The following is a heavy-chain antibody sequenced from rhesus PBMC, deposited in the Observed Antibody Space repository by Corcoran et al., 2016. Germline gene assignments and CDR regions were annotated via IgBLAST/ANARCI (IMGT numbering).Heavy chain of an antibody. D-gene: IGHD1-44*02. Sequence: QVQLQESGPGLVKPSETLPLTCAVSGASISSNYWSWIRQPPGKGLEWIGYSYGGSGATSYNPSLKSRFTISKDTSKNQFSLKLSSVTAAGTAVYYCAREGGNGGSYGVWGRGVLVPVSS. CDR3: AREGGNGGSYGV. CDR2: SYGGSGAT. CDR1: GASISSNY. J-gene: IGHJ5-2*02. V-gene: IGHV4-147*01.